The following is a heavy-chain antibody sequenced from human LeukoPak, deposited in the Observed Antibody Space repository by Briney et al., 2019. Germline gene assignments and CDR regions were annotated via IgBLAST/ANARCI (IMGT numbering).Heavy chain of an antibody. CDR3: ARDRGYGDYQPLDY. J-gene: IGHJ4*02. Sequence: SETLSLTCTVSGGSISSSSYYWGWIRQPPGKGLEWIGSIYYSGSTYYNPSLKSRVTISVDTSKNQFSLKLSSVTAADTAVYYCARDRGYGDYQPLDYWGQGTLVTVSS. CDR1: GGSISSSSYY. D-gene: IGHD4-17*01. CDR2: IYYSGST. V-gene: IGHV4-39*07.